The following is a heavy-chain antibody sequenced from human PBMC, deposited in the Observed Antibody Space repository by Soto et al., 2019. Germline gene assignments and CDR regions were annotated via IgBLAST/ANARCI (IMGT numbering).Heavy chain of an antibody. Sequence: VGSLRLSCAASGFTFSTYGMHWVRQAPGKGLEWVAVMSFDGSKKYYGDSVKGRFSISRDNSKNTLYLQMDSLRAEDTAVYYCAKFRYYDSSGYYPYDAFDFWGQGTMVTVSS. V-gene: IGHV3-30*18. D-gene: IGHD3-22*01. CDR3: AKFRYYDSSGYYPYDAFDF. CDR2: MSFDGSKK. CDR1: GFTFSTYG. J-gene: IGHJ3*01.